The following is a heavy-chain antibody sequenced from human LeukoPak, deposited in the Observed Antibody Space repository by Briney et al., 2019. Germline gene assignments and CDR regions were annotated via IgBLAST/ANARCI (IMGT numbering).Heavy chain of an antibody. V-gene: IGHV4-59*01. J-gene: IGHJ6*03. CDR3: ARGLSQVVVVPAATYYYYYMDV. Sequence: SETLSLTCTVSGGSISSYYWSWIRQPPGKGLEWIGYIYYSGSTNYNPSLKSRVTILVDTSKNQFSLKLSSVTAADTAVYYCARGLSQVVVVPAATYYYYYMDVWGKGTTVTVSS. D-gene: IGHD2-2*01. CDR1: GGSISSYY. CDR2: IYYSGST.